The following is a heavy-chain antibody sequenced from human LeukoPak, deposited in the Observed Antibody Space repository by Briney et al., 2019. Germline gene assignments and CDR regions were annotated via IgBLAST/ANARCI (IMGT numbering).Heavy chain of an antibody. Sequence: GASVKVSCKASGYTFTSYGISWVRQAPGQGLEWMGWISAYNGNTNYAQKLQGRVTMTTDTSTSTAYMELRSLRSDDTAVYYCARARDNWNYRRRPLDPWGQGTLVTVSS. CDR3: ARARDNWNYRRRPLDP. D-gene: IGHD1-7*01. J-gene: IGHJ5*02. CDR1: GYTFTSYG. CDR2: ISAYNGNT. V-gene: IGHV1-18*01.